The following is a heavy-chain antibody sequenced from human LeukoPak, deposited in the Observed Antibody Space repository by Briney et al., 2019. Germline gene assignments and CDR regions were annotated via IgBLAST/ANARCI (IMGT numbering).Heavy chain of an antibody. CDR3: ARDRNYGGNSTGFDP. CDR1: RFTFDNNA. Sequence: PGWSLRLSCAASRFTFDNNAMHWVRQAPGKGLEWVAVISYDGSNKYYADSVKGRFTISRDNSKNTLYLQMNSLRAEDTAVYYCARDRNYGGNSTGFDPWGQGTLVTVSS. D-gene: IGHD4-23*01. J-gene: IGHJ5*02. V-gene: IGHV3-30-3*01. CDR2: ISYDGSNK.